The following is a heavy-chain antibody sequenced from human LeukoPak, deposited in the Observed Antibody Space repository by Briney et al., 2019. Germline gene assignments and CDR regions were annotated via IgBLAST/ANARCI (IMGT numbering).Heavy chain of an antibody. V-gene: IGHV3-9*01. Sequence: GRSLRLSCAASGFTFDDYAMHWVRQAPGKGLEWVSGISWNSGSMGYADSVKGRFTISRDNAKNSLYLQMNSLRAEDTALYYCAKDIAAVPPLDYFDYWGQGTLVTVSS. CDR2: ISWNSGSM. J-gene: IGHJ4*02. CDR3: AKDIAAVPPLDYFDY. D-gene: IGHD6-25*01. CDR1: GFTFDDYA.